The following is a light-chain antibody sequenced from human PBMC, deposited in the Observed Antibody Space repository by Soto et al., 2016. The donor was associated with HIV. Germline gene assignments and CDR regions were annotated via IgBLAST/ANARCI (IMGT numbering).Light chain of an antibody. CDR3: QQSFRTPRT. CDR2: DAS. Sequence: DIQMTQSPSSLSLSIGDRVSITCRASQSISTYLHWYQQKPGRAPKLLIYDASSLQSGVPSRFSGRGSGTDFTLTISDLQHEDLATYYCQQSFRTPRTFGQGTKVEIK. CDR1: QSISTY. V-gene: IGKV1-39*01. J-gene: IGKJ1*01.